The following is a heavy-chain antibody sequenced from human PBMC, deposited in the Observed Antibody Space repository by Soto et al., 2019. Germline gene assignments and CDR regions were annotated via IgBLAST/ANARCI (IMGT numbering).Heavy chain of an antibody. V-gene: IGHV4-4*02. CDR2: IYHSGST. Sequence: SETLSLTCAVSGGSISSSNWWSWVRQPPGKGLEWIGEIYHSGSTNYNPSLKSRVTISVDKSKNQFSLKLSSVTAADTAVYYCARVPRGIAVAGSLHIWGQGTMVTVSS. D-gene: IGHD6-19*01. CDR3: ARVPRGIAVAGSLHI. J-gene: IGHJ3*02. CDR1: GGSISSSNW.